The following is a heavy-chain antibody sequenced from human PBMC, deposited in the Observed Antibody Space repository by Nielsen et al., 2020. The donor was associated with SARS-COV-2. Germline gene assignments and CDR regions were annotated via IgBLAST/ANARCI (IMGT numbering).Heavy chain of an antibody. D-gene: IGHD6-19*01. CDR3: ARDGSGWYIGY. Sequence: GESLKISCAASGFTFSSYAVHWVRQAPGKGLEWVAVISYDGSNKYYADSVKGRFTISRDNSKNTLYLQMNSLRAEDTAVYYCARDGSGWYIGYWGQGTLVTVSS. J-gene: IGHJ4*02. CDR2: ISYDGSNK. CDR1: GFTFSSYA. V-gene: IGHV3-30-3*01.